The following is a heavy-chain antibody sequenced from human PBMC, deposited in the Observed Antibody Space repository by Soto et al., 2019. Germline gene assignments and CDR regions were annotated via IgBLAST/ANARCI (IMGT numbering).Heavy chain of an antibody. J-gene: IGHJ4*02. CDR3: ARSLDY. CDR1: GFTFGSFW. CDR2: INQDGSEK. V-gene: IGHV3-7*03. Sequence: ELRLVESGGDLVQPGGSLRLSCSTSGFTFGSFWMDWVRQAPGRGLEWVANINQDGSEKYYVDSVRGRFTISRDNAKNSLYLQMNRLRVEDTAVYYCARSLDYWGQGTLVTVSS.